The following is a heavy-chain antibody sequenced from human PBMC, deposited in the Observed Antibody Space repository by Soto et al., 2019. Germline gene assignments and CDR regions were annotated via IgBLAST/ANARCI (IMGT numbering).Heavy chain of an antibody. D-gene: IGHD2-2*01. CDR2: ISYDGSNK. CDR1: GFTFSSYG. Sequence: QVQLVESGRGVVQPGRSLRLSCAASGFTFSSYGMHWVRQAPGKGLEWVAVISYDGSNKYYADSVKGRFTISRDNSKNRLYLQMNSLRAEDTAVYYCEKGPAIVLVPAAMNYYYGMDVWGQGTTVTVSS. J-gene: IGHJ6*02. CDR3: EKGPAIVLVPAAMNYYYGMDV. V-gene: IGHV3-30*18.